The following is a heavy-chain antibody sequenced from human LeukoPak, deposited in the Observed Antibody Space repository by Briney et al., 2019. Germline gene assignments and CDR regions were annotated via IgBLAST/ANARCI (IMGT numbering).Heavy chain of an antibody. CDR3: ARAPVTSCSGVLCYPFDY. Sequence: GGSLRLSCAASGFTFRNSGMSWVRQAPGKGLEWVSGISAGGGSTYYADSVKGRFTISRDNSKNTLYLQMNSLRAEDAAVYYCARAPVTSCSGVLCYPFDYWGQGTLVTVSS. V-gene: IGHV3-23*01. CDR1: GFTFRNSG. J-gene: IGHJ4*02. CDR2: ISAGGGST. D-gene: IGHD2-15*01.